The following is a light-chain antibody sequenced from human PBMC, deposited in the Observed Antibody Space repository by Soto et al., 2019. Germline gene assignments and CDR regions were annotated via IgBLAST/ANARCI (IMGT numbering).Light chain of an antibody. CDR1: SSDVGGYNY. CDR2: DVS. CDR3: SYFTATNPLV. Sequence: QSALTQPASVSGSPGQSVTISCTGTSSDVGGYNYVSWYQLNPGKAPKLMVFDVSVRPSGVSSRFSGSKSGNTSFLTISGLQVEDEAYYFCSYFTATNPLVFGGGTQLTVL. J-gene: IGLJ2*01. V-gene: IGLV2-14*01.